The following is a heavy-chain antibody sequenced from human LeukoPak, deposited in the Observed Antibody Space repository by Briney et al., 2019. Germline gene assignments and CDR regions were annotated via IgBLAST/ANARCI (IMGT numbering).Heavy chain of an antibody. D-gene: IGHD5-18*01. V-gene: IGHV1-46*01. CDR2: INPSGGST. CDR3: ARNGAALVKWTILYYYMDV. CDR1: GYTFTSYY. J-gene: IGHJ6*03. Sequence: ASVNVSCKASGYTFTSYYMHWVRQAPGQGLEWMGIINPSGGSTSYAQKFQGRVTMTRDTSTSTVYMELSSLRSEDTAVYYCARNGAALVKWTILYYYMDVWGKGTTVTISS.